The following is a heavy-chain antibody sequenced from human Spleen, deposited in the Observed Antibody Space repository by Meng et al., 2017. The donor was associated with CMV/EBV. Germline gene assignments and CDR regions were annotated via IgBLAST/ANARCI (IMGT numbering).Heavy chain of an antibody. J-gene: IGHJ5*02. D-gene: IGHD3-3*01. V-gene: IGHV1-69*05. CDR1: GGTFSSYA. Sequence: SVKVSCKASGGTFSSYAISWVRQAPGQGLEWMGGITPISGVVNYAQKFQGRITITTDESTSTAYVELSSLRSQDTAVYYCARDNGRPFYDFSGWFDPWGQGTLVTVSS. CDR3: ARDNGRPFYDFSGWFDP. CDR2: ITPISGVV.